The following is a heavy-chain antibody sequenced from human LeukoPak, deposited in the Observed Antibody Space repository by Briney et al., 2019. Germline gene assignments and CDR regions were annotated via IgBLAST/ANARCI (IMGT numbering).Heavy chain of an antibody. CDR1: GGSMSSSYYY. J-gene: IGHJ4*02. Sequence: SETLSLTCTVSGGSMSSSYYYWGWIRQPPGKGLEWMGSIYYSESTYYNPSLKSRVTISVDTSKNQFSLKLSSVTAADTAVYYCVGLPLYDSSGYYPVGFDYWGQGTLVTVSS. D-gene: IGHD3-22*01. V-gene: IGHV4-39*07. CDR2: IYYSEST. CDR3: VGLPLYDSSGYYPVGFDY.